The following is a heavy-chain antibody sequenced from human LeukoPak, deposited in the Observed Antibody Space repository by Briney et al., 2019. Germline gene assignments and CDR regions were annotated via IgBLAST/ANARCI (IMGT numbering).Heavy chain of an antibody. CDR1: GITVSTNY. J-gene: IGHJ4*02. CDR2: IKKKTDGGTA. V-gene: IGHV3-15*01. CDR3: TTHHPPGY. Sequence: GGSLRLSCEASGITVSTNYMSWVRQAPGKGLEWVGRIKKKTDGGTADYAAPVKGRFTISRDDSKNTVYVQMNSLKTEDTAVYYCTTHHPPGYWGQGTLVTVSS.